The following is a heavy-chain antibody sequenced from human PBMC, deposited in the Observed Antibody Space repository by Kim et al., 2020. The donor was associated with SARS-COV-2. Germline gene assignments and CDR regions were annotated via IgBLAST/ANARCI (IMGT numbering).Heavy chain of an antibody. CDR3: ARYCPYCSSTSCYYYYYYMDV. CDR1: GGSFSGYY. V-gene: IGHV4-34*01. Sequence: SETLSLTCAVYGGSFSGYYWSWIRQPPGKGLEWIGEINHSGSTNYNPSLKSRVTISVDTSKNQFSLKLSSVTAADTAVYYCARYCPYCSSTSCYYYYYYMDVWGKGTTVTVS. CDR2: INHSGST. D-gene: IGHD2-2*01. J-gene: IGHJ6*03.